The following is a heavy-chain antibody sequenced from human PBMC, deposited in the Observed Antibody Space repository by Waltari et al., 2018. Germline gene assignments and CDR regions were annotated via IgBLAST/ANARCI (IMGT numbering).Heavy chain of an antibody. CDR2: IYHSGST. V-gene: IGHV4-38-2*01. D-gene: IGHD2-21*01. CDR1: GYSISSGYY. CDR3: ARSSRAASGCGGDCYDAFDI. Sequence: QVQLQESGPGLVKPSETLSLTCAVSGYSISSGYYWGWIRQPPGKGLEWIGSIYHSGSTYYNPSLKSRVTISVDTSKNQFSLKLSSVTAADTAVYYCARSSRAASGCGGDCYDAFDIWGQGTMVTVSS. J-gene: IGHJ3*02.